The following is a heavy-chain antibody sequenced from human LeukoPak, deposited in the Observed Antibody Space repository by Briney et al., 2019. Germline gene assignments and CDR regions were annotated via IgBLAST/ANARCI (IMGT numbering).Heavy chain of an antibody. CDR3: ASTERCSTTCPLDY. J-gene: IGHJ4*02. D-gene: IGHD2-2*01. CDR2: INHSGST. CDR1: GESFSGYY. V-gene: IGHV4-34*01. Sequence: SETLSLTCTVYGESFSGYYWSWIRQPPGKGLEWIGEINHSGSTNYNPSLKSRVIISLDTSKNQFSLKLSSMTAADTAVYYCASTERCSTTCPLDYWGQGTLVIVSS.